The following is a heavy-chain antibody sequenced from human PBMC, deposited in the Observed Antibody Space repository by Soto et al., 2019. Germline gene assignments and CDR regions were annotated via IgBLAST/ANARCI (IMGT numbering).Heavy chain of an antibody. V-gene: IGHV2-5*02. CDR2: IYWGDGK. D-gene: IGHD2-15*01. J-gene: IGHJ4*02. CDR1: GFSLSTSGVG. Sequence: QITLKESGPTLVEPTQTLTLTCTFYGFSLSTSGVGVGWIRQPPGKALEWLALIYWGDGKRYSPAQKNRLTITKDTTKNQVVLTMTNMDPVDTATYDWAHRPSYCSGGSCYSGFDYWGQGNLVTVSS. CDR3: AHRPSYCSGGSCYSGFDY.